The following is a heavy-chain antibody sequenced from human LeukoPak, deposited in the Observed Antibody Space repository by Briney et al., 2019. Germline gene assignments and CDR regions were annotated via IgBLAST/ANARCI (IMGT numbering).Heavy chain of an antibody. CDR2: IYYSGST. Sequence: ESLSLTCTVPGGSISSYYWRWIRQPPAKGLEWIGYIYYSGSTNYNPSLKSRVTISVDTSKNQFSLKLSSVTAADTAVYYCARDRDFMDVWGQGTTVTVSS. V-gene: IGHV4-59*01. J-gene: IGHJ6*02. CDR3: ARDRDFMDV. CDR1: GGSISSYY.